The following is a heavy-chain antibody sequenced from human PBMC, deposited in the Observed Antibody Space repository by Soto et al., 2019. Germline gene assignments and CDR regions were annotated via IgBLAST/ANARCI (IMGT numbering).Heavy chain of an antibody. V-gene: IGHV3-48*03. D-gene: IGHD3-3*01. CDR2: ISTSGSSV. CDR3: ARVRVVANDY. CDR1: GFTFSSFE. J-gene: IGHJ4*02. Sequence: PGGSLRLSCAASGFTFSSFEMNWVRQAPGKGLEWVSYISTSGSSVHHADSVKGRFTTSRDNAKNSLYLQMNSLRAEDTAVYYCARVRVVANDYWGQGTLVTVSS.